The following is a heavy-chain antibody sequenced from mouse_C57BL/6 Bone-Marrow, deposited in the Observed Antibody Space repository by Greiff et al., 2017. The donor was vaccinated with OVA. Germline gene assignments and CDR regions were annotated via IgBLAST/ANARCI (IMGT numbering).Heavy chain of an antibody. CDR2: IDPETGGT. CDR3: TRSNYGGYAMDY. J-gene: IGHJ4*01. CDR1: GYTFTDYE. Sequence: VQLKESGAELVRPGASVTLSCKASGYTFTDYEMHWVKQTPVHGLEWIGAIDPETGGTAYNQKFKGKAILTADKSSSTAYMELRSLTSEDSAVYYCTRSNYGGYAMDYWGQGTAVTVSS. D-gene: IGHD2-5*01. V-gene: IGHV1-15*01.